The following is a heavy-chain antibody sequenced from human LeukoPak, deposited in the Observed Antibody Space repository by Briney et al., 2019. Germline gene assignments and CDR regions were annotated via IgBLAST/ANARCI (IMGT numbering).Heavy chain of an antibody. J-gene: IGHJ5*02. Sequence: SGGSLRLSCAASGFSFSNYWMHWVRQAPGKGLVWVSRLNSDGITTIYADSVKGRFTVSRDNAKNSLYLQMNSLRAEDTALYYCARDVWFDPWGQGTLVTVSS. CDR1: GFSFSNYW. V-gene: IGHV3-74*01. CDR2: LNSDGITT. CDR3: ARDVWFDP.